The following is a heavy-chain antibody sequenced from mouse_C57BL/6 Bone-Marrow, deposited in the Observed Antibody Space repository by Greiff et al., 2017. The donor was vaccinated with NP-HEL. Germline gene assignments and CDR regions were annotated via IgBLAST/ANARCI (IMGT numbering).Heavy chain of an antibody. CDR1: GYTFTSYW. D-gene: IGHD1-2*01. Sequence: VQLQQPGAELVKPGASVKMSCKASGYTFTSYWITWVKQRPGQGLEWIGEINPSTGGTTYNQKFKAKATLTVDKSSSTAYMQLKSLTSEDSAVYYCARIHYYDYFDYWGQGTTLTVSS. V-gene: IGHV1-55*01. CDR2: INPSTGGT. J-gene: IGHJ2*01. CDR3: ARIHYYDYFDY.